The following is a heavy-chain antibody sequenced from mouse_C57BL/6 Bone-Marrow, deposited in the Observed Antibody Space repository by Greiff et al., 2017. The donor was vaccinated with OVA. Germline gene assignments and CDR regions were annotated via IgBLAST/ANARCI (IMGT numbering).Heavy chain of an antibody. CDR2: IYPGSGST. D-gene: IGHD2-4*01. CDR1: GYTFTSYW. CDR3: AREDLDCDDDGY. V-gene: IGHV1-55*01. Sequence: VQLQQPGAELVKPGASVKMSCKASGYTFTSYWITWVKQRPGQGLEWIGDIYPGSGSTNYNEKFKSKATLTVDTSSSTAYMQLSSLTSEDSAVYYCAREDLDCDDDGYWGRGTALTRSS. J-gene: IGHJ2*01.